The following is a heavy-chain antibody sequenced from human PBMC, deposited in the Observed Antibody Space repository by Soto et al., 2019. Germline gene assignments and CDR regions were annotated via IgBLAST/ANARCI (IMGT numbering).Heavy chain of an antibody. J-gene: IGHJ6*02. D-gene: IGHD3-10*01. CDR3: ARAGLTMVRGVTAPSYYYYGRDG. CDR2: ISAYNGNT. V-gene: IGHV1-18*01. Sequence: QVQLVQSGAEVKKPGASVKVSCKASGYTFTSYGISWVRQAPGQGLEWMGWISAYNGNTNYAQKLQGRVTMTTDTSTSTAYMELRRLRPDDTAVYYCARAGLTMVRGVTAPSYYYYGRDGWGQATTVTVSS. CDR1: GYTFTSYG.